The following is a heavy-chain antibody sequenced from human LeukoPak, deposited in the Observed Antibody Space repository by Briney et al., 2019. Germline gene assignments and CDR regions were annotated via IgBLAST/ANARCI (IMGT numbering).Heavy chain of an antibody. D-gene: IGHD3-22*01. J-gene: IGHJ4*02. V-gene: IGHV3-30*04. Sequence: GGSLRLSCAASGFTFRSYAIHWVRQAPGQGLEWVTIISSDGSYKNYADSVKGRFTISRDNSKDTLYLQMNSLRPEDTAVYYCARGLAYYYDSTAYFLDYWGQGTLVTVSS. CDR1: GFTFRSYA. CDR3: ARGLAYYYDSTAYFLDY. CDR2: ISSDGSYK.